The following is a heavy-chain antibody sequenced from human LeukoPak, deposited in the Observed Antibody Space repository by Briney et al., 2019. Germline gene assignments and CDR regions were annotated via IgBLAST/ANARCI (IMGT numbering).Heavy chain of an antibody. CDR2: ISTDGSSS. CDR3: ARAGVAVAYFYYFDY. D-gene: IGHD6-19*01. Sequence: GGSLRLSCAASGFTFSRYWMHWLRQGPGKGLVWVSRISTDGSSSTYADSVKGRFTISRDNGKNTLYLQMNSLRAEDTAVYYCARAGVAVAYFYYFDYWGQGSLVTVSS. V-gene: IGHV3-74*01. J-gene: IGHJ4*02. CDR1: GFTFSRYW.